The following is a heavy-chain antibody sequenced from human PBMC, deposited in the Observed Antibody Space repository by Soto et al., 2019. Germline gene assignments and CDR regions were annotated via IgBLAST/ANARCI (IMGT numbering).Heavy chain of an antibody. CDR2: IYHSGST. V-gene: IGHV4-30-2*01. CDR1: GGSISSGGYS. Sequence: SETLSLTCAVSGGSISSGGYSWSWIRQPPGKGLEWIGYIYHSGSTYYNPSLKSRVTIFIDASKNQFSLRLYSVTAADTAVYYCARRYSSSFDYWGQGTLVTVSS. D-gene: IGHD6-13*01. J-gene: IGHJ4*02. CDR3: ARRYSSSFDY.